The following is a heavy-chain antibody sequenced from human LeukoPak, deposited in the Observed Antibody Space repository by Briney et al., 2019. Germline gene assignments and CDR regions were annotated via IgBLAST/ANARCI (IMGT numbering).Heavy chain of an antibody. J-gene: IGHJ5*02. D-gene: IGHD2-2*01. CDR2: IYYSGST. V-gene: IGHV4-30-4*01. CDR3: AREEGYCSSTSCNGGEAWFDP. Sequence: SETLSLTCTVSGGSISSGDYSWSWIRQPPGKGLEWIGYIYYSGSTYYNPSLKSRVTISVDTSKNQFSLKLSSVTAADTAVYYCAREEGYCSSTSCNGGEAWFDPWGQGTLVTVSS. CDR1: GGSISSGDYS.